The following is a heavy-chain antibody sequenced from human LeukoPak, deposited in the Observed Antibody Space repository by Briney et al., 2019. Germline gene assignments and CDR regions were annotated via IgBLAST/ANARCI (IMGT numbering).Heavy chain of an antibody. V-gene: IGHV1-8*03. Sequence: ASVKVSCKASGYTFPSYDINWVRQATGQGLEWMGWMNPNSGNTGYAQKFQGRVTITRNTSISTAYMELCSLRSEDTAVYYCARGRLPNYYYYYYMDVWGKGTTVTVSS. CDR3: ARGRLPNYYYYYYMDV. CDR1: GYTFPSYD. D-gene: IGHD5-18*01. CDR2: MNPNSGNT. J-gene: IGHJ6*03.